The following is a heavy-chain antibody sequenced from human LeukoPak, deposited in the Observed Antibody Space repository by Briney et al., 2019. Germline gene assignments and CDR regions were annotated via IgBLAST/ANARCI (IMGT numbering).Heavy chain of an antibody. Sequence: SETLSLTCTVSGGSISSYYWSWIRQPPGKGLEWIGYSYYSGSTNYNPSLKSRVTISVDTSKNQFSLKLSSVTAADTAVYYCARGYSYSYGKFDYWGQGTLVTVSS. V-gene: IGHV4-59*01. J-gene: IGHJ4*02. CDR1: GGSISSYY. CDR2: SYYSGST. CDR3: ARGYSYSYGKFDY. D-gene: IGHD5-18*01.